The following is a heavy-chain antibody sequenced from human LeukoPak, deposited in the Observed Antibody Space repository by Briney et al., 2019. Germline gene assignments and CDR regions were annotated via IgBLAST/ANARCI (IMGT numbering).Heavy chain of an antibody. CDR3: ARHYDILTSLGTNLYYYGMDV. CDR1: GYTFTSYG. V-gene: IGHV1-18*01. CDR2: ISAYNGNT. D-gene: IGHD3-9*01. J-gene: IGHJ6*02. Sequence: ASVKVSCKASGYTFTSYGISWVRQAPGQGLEWMGWISAYNGNTNYAQKLQGRVTMTTDTSTSTAYMELSSLRSEDTAVYYCARHYDILTSLGTNLYYYGMDVWGQGTTVTVSS.